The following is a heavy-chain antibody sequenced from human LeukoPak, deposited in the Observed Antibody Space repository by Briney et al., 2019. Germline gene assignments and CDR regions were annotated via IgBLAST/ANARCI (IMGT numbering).Heavy chain of an antibody. Sequence: SETLSLICAVSGGSISSGDYYWSWIRQPPGKGLEWIGYIYYSGSTNYNPSLKSRVTISVDTSKNQFSLKLSSVTAADTAVYYCARAGGCSGGSCGGVADYWGQGTLVTVSS. CDR1: GGSISSGDYY. CDR2: IYYSGST. V-gene: IGHV4-61*08. D-gene: IGHD2-15*01. CDR3: ARAGGCSGGSCGGVADY. J-gene: IGHJ4*02.